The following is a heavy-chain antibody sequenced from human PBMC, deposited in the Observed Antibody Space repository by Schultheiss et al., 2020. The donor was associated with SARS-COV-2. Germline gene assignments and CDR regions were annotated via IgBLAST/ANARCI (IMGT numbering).Heavy chain of an antibody. CDR3: ARGGITVAGGNDY. CDR1: GFTFSNAW. CDR2: IKSKTDGGTT. Sequence: GGSLRLSCAASGFTFSNAWMSWVRQAPGKGLEWVGRIKSKTDGGTTDYAAPVKGRFTISRDDSKNTLYLQMNSLKTEDTAVYYCARGGITVAGGNDYWGQGTLVTVSS. D-gene: IGHD6-19*01. J-gene: IGHJ4*02. V-gene: IGHV3-15*01.